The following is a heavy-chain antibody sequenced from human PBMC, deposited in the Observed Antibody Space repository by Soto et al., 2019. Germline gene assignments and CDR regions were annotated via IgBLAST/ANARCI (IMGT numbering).Heavy chain of an antibody. J-gene: IGHJ4*02. CDR2: IGSSGGT. CDR3: AKRAPYYFDS. V-gene: IGHV3-23*01. Sequence: EVHLLESGGGLVQPGGSLRLSCAASGFTYINNAMSWVRQAPGKGLEWVSTIGSSGGTYYPDSVKGRFTISRDNSRNTLYLQMNSLRAADTAVYYCAKRAPYYFDSWGQGTLVTVSS. CDR1: GFTYINNA.